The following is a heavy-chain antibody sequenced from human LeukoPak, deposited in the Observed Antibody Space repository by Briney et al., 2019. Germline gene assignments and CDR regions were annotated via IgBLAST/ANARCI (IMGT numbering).Heavy chain of an antibody. CDR2: IYTSGST. Sequence: SETLSLTCTVSGGSISSGSYYWSWIRQPAGKGLEWIGRIYTSGSTNYNPSLKSRVTISVDTSKNQFSLKLSSVTAADTAVYYCAKGGRAPPDILWWFDPWGQGTLVTVSS. D-gene: IGHD2-15*01. V-gene: IGHV4-61*02. J-gene: IGHJ5*02. CDR3: AKGGRAPPDILWWFDP. CDR1: GGSISSGSYY.